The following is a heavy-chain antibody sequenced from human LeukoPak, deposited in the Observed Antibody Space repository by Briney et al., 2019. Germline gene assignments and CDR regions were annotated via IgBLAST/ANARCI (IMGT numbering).Heavy chain of an antibody. V-gene: IGHV3-33*01. CDR2: IWYDGSNK. D-gene: IGHD2-15*01. CDR1: GFTFSRSG. J-gene: IGHJ6*02. Sequence: PGGSLRLSCAASGFTFSRSGMHWVRQAPGKGLEWVAVIWYDGSNKHYADSVKGRLTISRDNSKNTLYLQMNSLRAEDTAVYYCARDVVGPTQTFSYGMDVWGQGTTVTVSS. CDR3: ARDVVGPTQTFSYGMDV.